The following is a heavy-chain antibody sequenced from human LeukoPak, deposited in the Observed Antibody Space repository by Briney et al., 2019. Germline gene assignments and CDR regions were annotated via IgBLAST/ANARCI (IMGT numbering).Heavy chain of an antibody. CDR1: GFTFDDYG. J-gene: IGHJ4*02. CDR2: INWNGGST. CDR3: ARDRRCSSTSCYYCDY. Sequence: GGSLRLSCVASGFTFDDYGMSWVRQAPGKGLEWVSSINWNGGSTGYADSVKGRFTISRDNAKNSLYLQMNSLRAEDTAVYYCARDRRCSSTSCYYCDYWGQGTLVTVSS. V-gene: IGHV3-20*04. D-gene: IGHD2-2*01.